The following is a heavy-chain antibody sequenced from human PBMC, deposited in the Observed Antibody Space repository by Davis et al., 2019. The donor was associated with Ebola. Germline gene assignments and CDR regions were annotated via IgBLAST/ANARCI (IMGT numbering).Heavy chain of an antibody. CDR2: VYSSGST. V-gene: IGHV4-59*01. D-gene: IGHD6-19*01. CDR1: GGSISSYY. J-gene: IGHJ4*02. CDR3: ARTNIVVSGTFDY. Sequence: MPSETLSLTCTVSGGSISSYYWSWIRQPPGKGLEWIGYVYSSGSTNYNPSLKSRVTISVDTSKRQFFLNLSPATPADTAVYYCARTNIVVSGTFDYWGQGTRVTVSS.